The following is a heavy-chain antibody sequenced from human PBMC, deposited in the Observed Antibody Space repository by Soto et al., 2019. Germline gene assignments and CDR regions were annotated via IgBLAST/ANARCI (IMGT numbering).Heavy chain of an antibody. CDR3: ARAGQNWYFDL. CDR1: GYTFTSYY. Sequence: QVQLVQSGAEVKKPGASVKVSCQASGYTFTSYYIHWVRQAPGQGLEWMGSINPNSGATYFAQKLQGWVTMSRDTSISTAYMELSRLRSDDTAVYYCARAGQNWYFDLWGRGTLVTVSS. J-gene: IGHJ2*01. V-gene: IGHV1-2*04. CDR2: INPNSGAT.